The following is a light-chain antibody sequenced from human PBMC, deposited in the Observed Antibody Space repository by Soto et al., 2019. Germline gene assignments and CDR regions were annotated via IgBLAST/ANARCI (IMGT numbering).Light chain of an antibody. J-gene: IGLJ3*02. CDR3: QSYDNILSGPL. V-gene: IGLV1-40*01. CDR1: GSNVGASYD. CDR2: KNN. Sequence: QSVLTQPPSVSGAPGQTITMSCTGSGSNVGASYDVHWYQVLPGAGPRLLIYKNNNRPSGVPDRFSGSMSGTSASLAITGLRAEDEADYYCQSYDNILSGPLFGGGTQLTVL.